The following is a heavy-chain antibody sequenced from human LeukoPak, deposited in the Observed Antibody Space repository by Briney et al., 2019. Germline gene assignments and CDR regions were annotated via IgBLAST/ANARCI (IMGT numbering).Heavy chain of an antibody. V-gene: IGHV4-59*08. CDR2: IYYSGST. CDR1: GGSISSYY. Sequence: SETLSLTCTVSGGSISSYYWSWIRQPPGKGLEWIGYIYYSGSTNYNPSLKSRVTISVDTSKNRFSLKLSSVTAADTAVYYCARLPRRWFGELLAPAYYFDYWGQGTLVTVSS. J-gene: IGHJ4*02. CDR3: ARLPRRWFGELLAPAYYFDY. D-gene: IGHD3-10*01.